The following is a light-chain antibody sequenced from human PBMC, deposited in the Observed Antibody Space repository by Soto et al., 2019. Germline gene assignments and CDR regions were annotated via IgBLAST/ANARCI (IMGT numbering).Light chain of an antibody. J-gene: IGKJ5*01. Sequence: EIVMTQSPATLSVSPGERATLSCRASQSVSSDLVWYQQKPGQAPRLLIYHASTRATGIPARFSGSGSGTEFTLTITRLEPEDSAVYFCQQYTGPPTTFGQGTRLEIK. V-gene: IGKV3-15*01. CDR3: QQYTGPPTT. CDR2: HAS. CDR1: QSVSSD.